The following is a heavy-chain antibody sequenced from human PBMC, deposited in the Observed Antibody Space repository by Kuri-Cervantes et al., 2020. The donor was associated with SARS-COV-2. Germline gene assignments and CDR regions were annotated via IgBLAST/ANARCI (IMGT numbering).Heavy chain of an antibody. CDR1: GFGFSNYA. J-gene: IGHJ4*02. Sequence: GGSLRLSCAASGFGFSNYAMHWVRQAPGKGLEWVAIISYDGGYENYADSVQGRFTISRDNDKHTLYLQVNSVKTEDTAVYYCARDPYVGSGYYLLDFWGQGTLVTVSS. V-gene: IGHV3-30*03. CDR3: ARDPYVGSGYYLLDF. D-gene: IGHD3-22*01. CDR2: ISYDGGYE.